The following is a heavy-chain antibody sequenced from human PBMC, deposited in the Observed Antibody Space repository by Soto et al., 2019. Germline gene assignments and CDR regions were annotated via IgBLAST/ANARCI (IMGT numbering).Heavy chain of an antibody. V-gene: IGHV1-69*13. Sequence: SVKVSCKASGGTFSSYAISWVRQAPGQGLEWMGGIIPIFGTANYAQKFQGRVTITADESTSTVYMELSSLRSEDTAVYYCARDRELLPYYYGMDVWGQGTTVTVSS. CDR3: ARDRELLPYYYGMDV. CDR1: GGTFSSYA. J-gene: IGHJ6*02. CDR2: IIPIFGTA. D-gene: IGHD2-15*01.